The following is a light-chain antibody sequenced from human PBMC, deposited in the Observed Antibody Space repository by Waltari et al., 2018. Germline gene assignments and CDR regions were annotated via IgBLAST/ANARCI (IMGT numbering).Light chain of an antibody. CDR3: QVWDNSRDQVV. CDR1: NIDAKS. Sequence: SYVLTQPPSVSVAPGKTARVTCWGDNIDAKSVHWYQQKAGQAPLLVVFYENDRPSGIPDRFSGSISGNTATLTISRVEVGDEADYYCQVWDNSRDQVVFGGGTKLAVL. V-gene: IGLV3-21*04. CDR2: YEN. J-gene: IGLJ3*02.